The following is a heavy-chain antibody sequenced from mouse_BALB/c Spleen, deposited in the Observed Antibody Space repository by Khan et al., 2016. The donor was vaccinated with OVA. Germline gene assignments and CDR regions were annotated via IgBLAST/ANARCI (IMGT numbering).Heavy chain of an antibody. V-gene: IGHV1-7*01. CDR2: INPSTAYT. CDR3: AGRGLRWDFDT. D-gene: IGHD1-1*01. Sequence: QVQLQQSGAELAKPGASVKMSCKASGYTFINYWILWVKQRPGQGLEWIGYINPSTAYTEYNQNFKDKATLTADKSSRTAYMQLSSLTSEDSAVYYCAGRGLRWDFDTGGKGTTFTVSS. J-gene: IGHJ2*01. CDR1: GYTFINYW.